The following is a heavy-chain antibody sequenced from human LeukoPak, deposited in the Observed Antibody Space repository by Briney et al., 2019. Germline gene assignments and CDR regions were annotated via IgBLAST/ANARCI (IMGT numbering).Heavy chain of an antibody. CDR1: GFTFSSYA. J-gene: IGHJ4*02. CDR3: AKAEGYAEKSMD. Sequence: GGSLRLSCAASGFTFSSYAMHWVRQAPGKGLEWVAVISYDGSNKYYADSVKGRFTISRDNSKNTLYLQMNSLRAEDTAVYYCAKAEGYAEKSMDWGQGTLVTVSS. D-gene: IGHD3-16*01. V-gene: IGHV3-30-3*01. CDR2: ISYDGSNK.